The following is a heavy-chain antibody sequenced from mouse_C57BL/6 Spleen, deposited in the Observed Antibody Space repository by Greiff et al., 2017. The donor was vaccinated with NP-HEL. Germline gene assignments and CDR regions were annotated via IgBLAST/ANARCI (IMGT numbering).Heavy chain of an antibody. Sequence: QVQLQQPGAELVRPGSSVKLSCKASGYTFTSYWMHWVKQRPIQGLEWIGNIDPSDSETHYNQKFKDKATLTVDTSSSTAYMELNSLTSEDSAVYDCARDGSSYFDYWGQGTTLTVSS. CDR2: IDPSDSET. J-gene: IGHJ2*01. CDR1: GYTFTSYW. CDR3: ARDGSSYFDY. D-gene: IGHD1-1*01. V-gene: IGHV1-52*01.